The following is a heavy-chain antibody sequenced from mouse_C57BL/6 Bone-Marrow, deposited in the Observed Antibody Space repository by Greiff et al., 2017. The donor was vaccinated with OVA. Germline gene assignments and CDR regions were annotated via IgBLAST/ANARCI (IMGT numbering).Heavy chain of an antibody. CDR1: GYAFSSSW. Sequence: QVQLQQSGPELVKPGASVKISCKASGYAFSSSWMNWVKQRPGKGLEWIGRIYPGDGDTNYNGKFKGKATLTADKSSSTAYIQLSSLTSEDSAVYFCAREGLYGNQGYWGQGTTLTVSS. V-gene: IGHV1-82*01. D-gene: IGHD2-1*01. CDR3: AREGLYGNQGY. CDR2: IYPGDGDT. J-gene: IGHJ2*01.